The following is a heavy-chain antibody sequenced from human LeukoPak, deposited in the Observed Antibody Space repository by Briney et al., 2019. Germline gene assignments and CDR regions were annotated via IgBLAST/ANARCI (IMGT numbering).Heavy chain of an antibody. CDR1: GFTFSSYA. V-gene: IGHV3-23*01. Sequence: GGSLRLSCAASGFTFSSYAMSWVRQAPGKGLEWVSAISGSGGSTYYADSVKGRFTISRDNSKNTLYLQMSSLRADDTAMYYCAKLILGARSLFDFRGQGILVTVSS. CDR3: AKLILGARSLFDF. D-gene: IGHD1-26*01. CDR2: ISGSGGST. J-gene: IGHJ4*02.